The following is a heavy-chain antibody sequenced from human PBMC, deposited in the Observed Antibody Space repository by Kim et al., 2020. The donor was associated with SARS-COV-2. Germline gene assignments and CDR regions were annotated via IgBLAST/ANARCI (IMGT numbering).Heavy chain of an antibody. D-gene: IGHD3-10*01. V-gene: IGHV3-7*03. CDR1: GFTFSSYW. CDR2: IKQDGSEK. J-gene: IGHJ4*02. Sequence: GGSLRLSCAASGFTFSSYWMSWVRQAPGKGLEWVANIKQDGSEKYYVDSVKGRFTISRDNAKNSLYLQMNSLRAEDTAVYYCAGDGEVLLWFGELFFDYWGQGTLVTVSS. CDR3: AGDGEVLLWFGELFFDY.